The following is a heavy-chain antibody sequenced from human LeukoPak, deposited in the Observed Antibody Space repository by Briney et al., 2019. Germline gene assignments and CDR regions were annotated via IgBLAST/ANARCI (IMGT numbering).Heavy chain of an antibody. D-gene: IGHD3-9*01. CDR1: DDSITIYY. V-gene: IGHV4-59*01. Sequence: SETLSLTCSVSDDSITIYYWTWIRQPPGKGLEWIGYIYYSGSTNYSPSLTSRVTISVDTSKNQFSLKLTSVTAADTAVYYCARYNILTGSDYWGQGILVTVSS. CDR2: IYYSGST. CDR3: ARYNILTGSDY. J-gene: IGHJ4*02.